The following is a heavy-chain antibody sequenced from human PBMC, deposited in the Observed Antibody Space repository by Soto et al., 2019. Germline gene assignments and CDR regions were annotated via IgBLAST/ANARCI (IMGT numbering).Heavy chain of an antibody. CDR1: GYTFTTYG. J-gene: IGHJ6*02. CDR3: ARGTVDTVTINYGLDV. Sequence: QVQLVQSGAEVKKPGASVKVSCKASGYTFTTYGISWVRQAPGQGLEWMGWISAYNGNTNYVQKLQGRVTMTXVTTTXXAYMELRSLRSDDTAVYYCARGTVDTVTINYGLDVWGQGTTVTVSS. D-gene: IGHD5-18*01. V-gene: IGHV1-18*01. CDR2: ISAYNGNT.